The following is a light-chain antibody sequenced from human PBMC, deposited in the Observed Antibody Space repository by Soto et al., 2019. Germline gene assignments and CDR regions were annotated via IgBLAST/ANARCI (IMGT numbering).Light chain of an antibody. CDR3: QQDYNLAWT. J-gene: IGKJ1*01. CDR1: QSFSSNY. Sequence: EIVLTQSPATLSLSPGERATLSCRASQSFSSNYLSWYQQKPGQAPRLLIYGASTRATGIPARFSGSGSGTDFTITISSLQPEDSAVYYCQQDYNLAWTFGQGTKVEIK. CDR2: GAS. V-gene: IGKV3D-7*01.